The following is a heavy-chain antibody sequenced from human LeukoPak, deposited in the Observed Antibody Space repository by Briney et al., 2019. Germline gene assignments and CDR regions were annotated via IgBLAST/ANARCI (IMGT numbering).Heavy chain of an antibody. J-gene: IGHJ6*02. CDR3: ATGPAGPYLSYYYYYGMDV. V-gene: IGHV1-24*01. CDR2: FDPEDGET. CDR1: GYTLTELS. Sequence: ASVKVSCKVSGYTLTELSMHWVRQAPGKGLEWMGGFDPEDGETIYAQKFQGRVTMTEDTSTDTAYMELSSLRSEDTAVYYCATGPAGPYLSYYYYYGMDVWGQGTTVTVSS.